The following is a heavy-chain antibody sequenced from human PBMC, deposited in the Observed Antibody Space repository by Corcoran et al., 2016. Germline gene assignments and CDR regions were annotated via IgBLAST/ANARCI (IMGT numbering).Heavy chain of an antibody. Sequence: EVHLVESGGGLVQPGGSLRMSCAASGFTFSSHWMHWARQGPGRGLGWVSRINSDGSSTYYADSVKGRFTISRDNAKNTLYLQMNSLRPEDTDVYYCARAISTTRNSMDVWGQGTTVTVSS. J-gene: IGHJ6*02. CDR3: ARAISTTRNSMDV. CDR1: GFTFSSHW. D-gene: IGHD2-2*01. V-gene: IGHV3-74*01. CDR2: INSDGSST.